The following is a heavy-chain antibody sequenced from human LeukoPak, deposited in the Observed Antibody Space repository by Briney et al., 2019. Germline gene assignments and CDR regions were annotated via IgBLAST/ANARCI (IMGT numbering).Heavy chain of an antibody. CDR3: ARVAMIVVVTMGDYFDY. CDR1: GFTFSSYS. CDR2: ISSSSSYI. J-gene: IGHJ4*02. D-gene: IGHD3-22*01. Sequence: GGSLRLSCAASGFTFSSYSMNWVRQAPGKGLEWVSSISSSSSYIYYADSVKGRFTISRNNAKNSLYLQMNSLRAEDTAVYYCARVAMIVVVTMGDYFDYWGQGTLVTVSS. V-gene: IGHV3-21*01.